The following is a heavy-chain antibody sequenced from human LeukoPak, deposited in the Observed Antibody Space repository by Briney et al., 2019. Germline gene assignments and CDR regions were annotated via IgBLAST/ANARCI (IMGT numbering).Heavy chain of an antibody. Sequence: SETLSLTCTVSGGSISSSSYYWGWIRQPPGKGLEWIGSIYYSGSTYYNPSLKSRVTISVDTSKNQFSLKLSSVTAADTAVYYCARTLPSRPTYYDFWSGYPNWFDPWGQGTLVTVSS. CDR1: GGSISSSSYY. CDR3: ARTLPSRPTYYDFWSGYPNWFDP. V-gene: IGHV4-39*01. J-gene: IGHJ5*02. CDR2: IYYSGST. D-gene: IGHD3-3*01.